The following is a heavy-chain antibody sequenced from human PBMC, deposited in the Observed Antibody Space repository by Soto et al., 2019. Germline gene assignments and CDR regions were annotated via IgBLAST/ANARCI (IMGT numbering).Heavy chain of an antibody. J-gene: IGHJ4*02. V-gene: IGHV4-34*01. CDR3: ARGRKGFSSSCYVD. D-gene: IGHD6-13*01. CDR2: INDSGGT. Sequence: WTWIRQPPGKGLEWIGEINDSGGTDYNPSLKSRVTISSDTSKNQLSLKLSSVTAADTAVYYCARGRKGFSSSCYVDWGQGTLVTVSS.